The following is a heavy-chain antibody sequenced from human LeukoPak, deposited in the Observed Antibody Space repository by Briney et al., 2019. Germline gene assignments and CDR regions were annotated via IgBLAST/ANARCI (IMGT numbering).Heavy chain of an antibody. Sequence: GGSLRLSCAASGFTVSSNYMSWVRQAPGKGLECVALILYDGNNKYYADSVKGRFTISRDNSKNTLYLQMNSLRAGDTAVYYCAKDPGDRNYYDSSPLGYWGQGALVTVSS. CDR1: GFTVSSNY. CDR3: AKDPGDRNYYDSSPLGY. CDR2: ILYDGNNK. J-gene: IGHJ4*02. D-gene: IGHD3-22*01. V-gene: IGHV3-30*02.